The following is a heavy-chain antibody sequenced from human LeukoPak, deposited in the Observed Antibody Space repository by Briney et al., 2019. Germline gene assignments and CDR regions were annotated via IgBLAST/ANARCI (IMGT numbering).Heavy chain of an antibody. J-gene: IGHJ4*02. D-gene: IGHD1-26*01. Sequence: SETLSLTCTVSGGSISSSSYYWGWIRQPPGKGLEWIGSIYYSGSTYYNPSLKSRVTISVDTSKNQFSLKLSSVTAADTAVYYCATIVGAPWDYWGQGTLVTVSS. CDR3: ATIVGAPWDY. CDR1: GGSISSSSYY. V-gene: IGHV4-39*07. CDR2: IYYSGST.